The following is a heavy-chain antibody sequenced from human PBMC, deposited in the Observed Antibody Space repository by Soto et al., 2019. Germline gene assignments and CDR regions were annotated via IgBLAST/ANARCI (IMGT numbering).Heavy chain of an antibody. J-gene: IGHJ4*02. D-gene: IGHD3-10*01. CDR1: GFTFSSYA. CDR3: AKYPGSGSYYKGPDC. V-gene: IGHV3-23*01. CDR2: ISGSGGST. Sequence: EVQLLESGGGLVQPGGSLRLSCAASGFTFSSYAMSWVRQAPGKGLEWASAISGSGGSTYYADSVKGRFTISRDNSKNTLYLQLNSLRAEDTAVYYCAKYPGSGSYYKGPDCWGQGILVTVSS.